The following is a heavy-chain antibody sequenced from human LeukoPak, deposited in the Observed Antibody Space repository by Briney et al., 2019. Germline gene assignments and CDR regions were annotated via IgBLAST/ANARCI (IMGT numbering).Heavy chain of an antibody. Sequence: GRSLRLSCAASGFTFDDYVMHWVRQAPGKGLEWVSGINWNSGSIGYADSVKGRFTISRDNAKNSLYLQMNSLRAEDTAVYYCARDRGRYYDILTGYFPADYWGQGTLVTVSS. CDR1: GFTFDDYV. CDR2: INWNSGSI. D-gene: IGHD3-9*01. J-gene: IGHJ4*02. CDR3: ARDRGRYYDILTGYFPADY. V-gene: IGHV3-9*01.